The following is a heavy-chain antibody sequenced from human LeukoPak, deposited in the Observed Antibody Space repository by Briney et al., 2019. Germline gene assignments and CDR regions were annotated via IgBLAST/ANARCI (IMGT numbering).Heavy chain of an antibody. J-gene: IGHJ4*02. V-gene: IGHV4-59*01. CDR2: MYYSGST. Sequence: SETLSFTCTVSGGSISNYYWSWIRQPPGEGLEWIGYMYYSGSTNYNPSLKSRVTISVDTSKNQFSLKLSSVTAADTAVYYCASSHPLGSNNDYYTPFDYWGQGTLVTVSS. D-gene: IGHD3-3*01. CDR1: GGSISNYY. CDR3: ASSHPLGSNNDYYTPFDY.